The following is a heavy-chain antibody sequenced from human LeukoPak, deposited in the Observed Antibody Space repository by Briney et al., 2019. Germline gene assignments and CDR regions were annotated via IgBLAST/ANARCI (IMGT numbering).Heavy chain of an antibody. D-gene: IGHD2-2*03. Sequence: KPSETLSLTCTVSGGSISSSSYYWGWIRQPPGKGLEWIGSIYYSGSTYYNPSLKSRVTISVDTSKNQFSLKLSSVTAADTAVYYCASGGYCSSTSCYAPFDYWGQGTLVTVSS. CDR3: ASGGYCSSTSCYAPFDY. V-gene: IGHV4-39*07. J-gene: IGHJ4*02. CDR1: GGSISSSSYY. CDR2: IYYSGST.